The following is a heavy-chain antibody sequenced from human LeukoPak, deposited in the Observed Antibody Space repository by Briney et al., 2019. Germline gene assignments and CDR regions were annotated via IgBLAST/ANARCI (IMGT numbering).Heavy chain of an antibody. D-gene: IGHD6-13*01. Sequence: GGPLRLSCAASGFTFSSYSMNWVRQAPGKGLEWVSSISSSSSYIYYADSVKGRFTISRDNAKNSLYLQMNSLRAEDTAVYYCASQAYSSSWYYYWGQGTLVTVSS. J-gene: IGHJ4*02. V-gene: IGHV3-21*01. CDR2: ISSSSSYI. CDR3: ASQAYSSSWYYY. CDR1: GFTFSSYS.